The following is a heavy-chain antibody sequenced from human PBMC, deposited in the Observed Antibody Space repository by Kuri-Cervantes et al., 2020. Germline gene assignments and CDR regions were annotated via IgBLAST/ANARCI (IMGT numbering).Heavy chain of an antibody. CDR1: GGSISSSSYY. CDR2: IYYSGST. V-gene: IGHV4-39*01. Sequence: SETLSLTCTVSGGSISSSSYYWGWIRQPPGKGLEWIGSIYYSGSTYYNPSLKSRVTISVDTSKNQFSLKLSSVTAADTAVYYCARRAGAEYFQHWGQGTLVTVSS. CDR3: ARRAGAEYFQH. J-gene: IGHJ1*01.